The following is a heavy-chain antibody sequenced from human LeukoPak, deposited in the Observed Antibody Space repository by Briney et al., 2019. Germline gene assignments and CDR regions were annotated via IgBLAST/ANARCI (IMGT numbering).Heavy chain of an antibody. CDR3: ARGGGHGYYVADRLALRFDP. V-gene: IGHV1-69*05. D-gene: IGHD5-18*01. J-gene: IGHJ5*02. Sequence: ASVKVSCKASGGTFSSYAISWVRQAPGQGLEWMGGIIPIFGTANYAQKFRGRVTITTDESTSTAYMELSSLRSEDTAVYYCARGGGHGYYVADRLALRFDPWGQGTLVTVSS. CDR2: IIPIFGTA. CDR1: GGTFSSYA.